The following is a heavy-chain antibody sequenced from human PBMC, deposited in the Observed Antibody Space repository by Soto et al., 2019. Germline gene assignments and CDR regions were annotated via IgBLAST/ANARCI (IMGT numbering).Heavy chain of an antibody. CDR1: GFTFSSYS. D-gene: IGHD3-16*01. CDR2: ISSSSSYI. V-gene: IGHV3-21*01. CDR3: ARDAPRGDNNWFEP. J-gene: IGHJ5*02. Sequence: EVQLVESGGGLVKPGGSLRLSCAASGFTFSSYSMNWVRQAPGKGREWVSSISSSSSYIYYADSVKGRFTISRDNAKNSLYLQMNSLRAEDTAVYYCARDAPRGDNNWFEPWGQGTLVTVSS.